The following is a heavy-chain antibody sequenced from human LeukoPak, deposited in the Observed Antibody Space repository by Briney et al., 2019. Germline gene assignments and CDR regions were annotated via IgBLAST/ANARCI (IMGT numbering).Heavy chain of an antibody. Sequence: GGSLRLSCAASGFTFSHYYMSWVRQAPGKGLEWVSVIYSGGSTYYADSVKGRFTISRDNSKNTLYLQMNSLRAEDTAVYYCARSLTYYYDSSGPPNYWGQGTLVTVSS. V-gene: IGHV3-53*01. D-gene: IGHD3-22*01. CDR1: GFTFSHYY. CDR2: IYSGGST. CDR3: ARSLTYYYDSSGPPNY. J-gene: IGHJ4*02.